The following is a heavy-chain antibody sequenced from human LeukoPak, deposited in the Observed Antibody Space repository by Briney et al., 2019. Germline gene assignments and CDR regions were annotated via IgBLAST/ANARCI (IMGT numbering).Heavy chain of an antibody. CDR1: GFTFSSYS. CDR3: ARGPLSDIVVVVAATRVFDY. Sequence: NPGGSLRLSCAASGFTFSSYSMNWVRQAPGKGLEWVSSISSSSSYIYYADSVKGRFTISRDNVKNSLYLQTNSLRAEDTAVYYCARGPLSDIVVVVAATRVFDYWGQGTLVTVSS. CDR2: ISSSSSYI. J-gene: IGHJ4*02. D-gene: IGHD2-15*01. V-gene: IGHV3-21*01.